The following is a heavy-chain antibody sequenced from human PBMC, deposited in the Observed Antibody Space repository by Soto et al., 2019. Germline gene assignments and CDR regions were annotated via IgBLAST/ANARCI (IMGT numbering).Heavy chain of an antibody. V-gene: IGHV4-34*01. D-gene: IGHD3-22*01. CDR1: GGSFSAYY. CDR3: ARVRRSSGYYYGY. J-gene: IGHJ4*02. Sequence: SETLSLTCAVYGGSFSAYYWSWIRQPPGKGLEWIGEINHSGGTSYNPSLKSRVTISVDTSTSTVYMELSSLRSEDTAVYYCARVRRSSGYYYGYWGQGTPVTVSS. CDR2: INHSGGT.